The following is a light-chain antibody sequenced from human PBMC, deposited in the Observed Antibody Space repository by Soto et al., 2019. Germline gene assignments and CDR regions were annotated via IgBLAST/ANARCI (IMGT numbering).Light chain of an antibody. CDR1: QSVSKY. CDR3: QQRARWPS. Sequence: DIVLTQSPVTVSLSPGERATLSCRASQSVSKYLAWYQQKPGLAPRLLIYDASNRASDIPARFSGSGSGTDFTLTISNLEPEDSAVYYCQQRARWPSFGQGTKLEIK. J-gene: IGKJ2*01. CDR2: DAS. V-gene: IGKV3-11*01.